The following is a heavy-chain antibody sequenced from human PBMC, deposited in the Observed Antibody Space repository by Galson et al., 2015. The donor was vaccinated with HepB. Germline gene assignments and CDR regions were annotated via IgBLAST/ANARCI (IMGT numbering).Heavy chain of an antibody. CDR2: ISYDGSNK. CDR3: AKGIAVAGTAGPPPGY. Sequence: SLRLSCAASGFTFSSYGMHWVRQAPGKGLEWVAVISYDGSNKYYADSVKGRFTISRDNSKNTLYLQMNSLRAEDTAVYYCAKGIAVAGTAGPPPGYWGQGTLVTVSS. D-gene: IGHD6-19*01. J-gene: IGHJ4*02. CDR1: GFTFSSYG. V-gene: IGHV3-30*18.